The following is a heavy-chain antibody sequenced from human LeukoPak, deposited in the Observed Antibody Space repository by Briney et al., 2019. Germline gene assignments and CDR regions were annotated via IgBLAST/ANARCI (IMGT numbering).Heavy chain of an antibody. Sequence: PGGSLRLSCAASGFTFSSYGMHWVRQAPGKGVEWVAVISYDGSNKYYADSVKGRFTISRDNSKNTLYLQMNSLRAEDTAVYYCAKGTIAAAGLIDYWGQGTLVTVSS. CDR3: AKGTIAAAGLIDY. J-gene: IGHJ4*02. CDR1: GFTFSSYG. CDR2: ISYDGSNK. D-gene: IGHD6-13*01. V-gene: IGHV3-30*18.